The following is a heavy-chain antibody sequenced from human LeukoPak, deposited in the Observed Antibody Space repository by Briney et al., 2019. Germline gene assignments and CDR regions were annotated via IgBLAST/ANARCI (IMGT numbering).Heavy chain of an antibody. Sequence: SETLSLTCTVSGGSISRSSYYWGWIRQPPGKGLEWIGSIYYSGSTYYNPSLKSRVTISVDTSKNQFSLKLRSVTAADTAVYYCARRPNAVTTWSHWFFDLWGRGTLVTVSS. CDR2: IYYSGST. CDR1: GGSISRSSYY. J-gene: IGHJ2*01. V-gene: IGHV4-39*01. CDR3: ARRPNAVTTWSHWFFDL. D-gene: IGHD4-17*01.